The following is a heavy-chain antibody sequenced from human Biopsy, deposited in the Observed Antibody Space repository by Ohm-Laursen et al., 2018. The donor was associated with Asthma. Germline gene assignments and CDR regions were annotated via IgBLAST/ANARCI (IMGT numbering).Heavy chain of an antibody. CDR2: LIPVLGTP. Sequence: SSVKVSCKASGDSFSNYAISWVRQAPGQGLEWMGGLIPVLGTPDHAQMFEGRVTITADESTSTAYMELSSLSSEDTAVYYCARGYSGSDRIVYYYPGLEVWDQGTTVTVSS. V-gene: IGHV1-69*01. CDR3: ARGYSGSDRIVYYYPGLEV. CDR1: GDSFSNYA. D-gene: IGHD5-12*01. J-gene: IGHJ6*02.